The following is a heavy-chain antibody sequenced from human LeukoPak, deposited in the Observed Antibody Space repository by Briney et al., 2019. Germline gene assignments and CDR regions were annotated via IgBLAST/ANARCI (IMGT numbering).Heavy chain of an antibody. CDR3: ARPNPPASSGWKNYYYYGMDV. CDR2: INTNTGNP. Sequence: ASVKVSCKASGYTFTSYAMNWVRQAPGQGLEWMGWINTNTGNPTYAQGFTGRFVFSLDTSVSTAYLQISSLKAEDTAVYYCARPNPPASSGWKNYYYYGMDVWGQGTTVTVSS. CDR1: GYTFTSYA. V-gene: IGHV7-4-1*02. D-gene: IGHD6-19*01. J-gene: IGHJ6*02.